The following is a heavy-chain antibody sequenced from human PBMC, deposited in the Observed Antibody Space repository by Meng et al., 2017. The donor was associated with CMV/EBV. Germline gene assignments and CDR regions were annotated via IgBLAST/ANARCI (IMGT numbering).Heavy chain of an antibody. D-gene: IGHD1-26*01. V-gene: IGHV4-39*07. CDR1: GGSISSSSYD. J-gene: IGHJ3*02. Sequence: GSLRLSCTVSGGSISSSSYDWGWIRQPPGKGLEWTGSIYYSGSTYYNPSLKSRVTISVDTSKNQFSLKLSSVTAADTAVYYCAKTNSQWELLRNPTIGAFDIWGQGTMVTVSS. CDR2: IYYSGST. CDR3: AKTNSQWELLRNPTIGAFDI.